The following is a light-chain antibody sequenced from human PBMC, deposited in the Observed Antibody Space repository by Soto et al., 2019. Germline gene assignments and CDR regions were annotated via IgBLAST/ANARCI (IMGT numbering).Light chain of an antibody. J-gene: IGKJ1*01. Sequence: DIQMIQSPATLAASVGDRVSLTCRASQSIDTWLAWYQQKPGKAPNLLIYKASRLESGVPSRFSGSGSGTEFTLTISSLQPEDFGSYYCQEYKNDYGTFGQGTKVDIK. CDR1: QSIDTW. CDR2: KAS. CDR3: QEYKNDYGT. V-gene: IGKV1-5*03.